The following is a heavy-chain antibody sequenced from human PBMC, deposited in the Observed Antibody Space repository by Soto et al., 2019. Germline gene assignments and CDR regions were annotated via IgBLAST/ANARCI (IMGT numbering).Heavy chain of an antibody. D-gene: IGHD4-17*01. V-gene: IGHV1-69*13. CDR3: ARSPPMDSGDKYFYDF. CDR1: GGAFNTFG. J-gene: IGHJ4*02. CDR2: IIPFFRTA. Sequence: SVKVSWKASGGAFNTFGFSWVRQAPGQGLEWMGGIIPFFRTANYAQKFQDRVTITADESTSTVYMDLRSLRSEDTAKYYCARSPPMDSGDKYFYDFWGQGALVTVSS.